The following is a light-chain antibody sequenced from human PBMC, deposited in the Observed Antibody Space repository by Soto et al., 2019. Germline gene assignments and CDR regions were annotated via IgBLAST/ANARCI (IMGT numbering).Light chain of an antibody. Sequence: DIQMTQSPSALSASTGDRVTITCQASQDIRNYLNWYQQKPGKAPKLLIYDAYKLQTGVPSRFRGSGSGTTFTFIISRLQPEDFAIYYCQQYDKLVTFVQGTKVEMK. CDR3: QQYDKLVT. V-gene: IGKV1-33*01. J-gene: IGKJ1*01. CDR2: DAY. CDR1: QDIRNY.